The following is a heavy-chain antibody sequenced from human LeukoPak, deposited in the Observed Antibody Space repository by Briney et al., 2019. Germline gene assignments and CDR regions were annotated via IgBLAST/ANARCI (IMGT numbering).Heavy chain of an antibody. D-gene: IGHD3-22*01. J-gene: IGHJ4*02. Sequence: GGSLRLSXAASGFTFSDYYMSWIRQAPGKGLEWVSYISGSSRTIYYADSVKGRFTISRDNAKNSLYLQMSSLRAEDTAVYYCARRNYYGDGGYRYWGQGTLVTVS. CDR1: GFTFSDYY. V-gene: IGHV3-11*04. CDR2: ISGSSRTI. CDR3: ARRNYYGDGGYRY.